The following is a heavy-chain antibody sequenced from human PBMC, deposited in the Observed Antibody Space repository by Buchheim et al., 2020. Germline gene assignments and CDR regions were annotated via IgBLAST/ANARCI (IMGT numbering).Heavy chain of an antibody. D-gene: IGHD3-3*01. Sequence: QVQLVESGGGVVQPGRSLRLSCAASGFTFSSYAMHWVRQAPGKGLEWVAVISYDGSNKYYADSVKGRFTISRDNSKNTLYLQMNSLRAEDTAVYYCASSSTDFWSGYFSPAGGTNYGMDVWGQGTT. J-gene: IGHJ6*02. CDR3: ASSSTDFWSGYFSPAGGTNYGMDV. V-gene: IGHV3-30-3*01. CDR2: ISYDGSNK. CDR1: GFTFSSYA.